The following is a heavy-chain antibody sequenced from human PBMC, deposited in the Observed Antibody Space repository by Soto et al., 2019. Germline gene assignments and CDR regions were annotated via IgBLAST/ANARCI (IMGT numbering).Heavy chain of an antibody. J-gene: IGHJ1*01. CDR2: IYYSGST. Sequence: SETMSLTCTVSGGSMSSGGYYGSWLSQHPGKGLGWIGYIYYSGSTYYNPSLKSRVTISVDTSKNQFSLKLSSVTAADTAVYYCARILPLPFRIQHWGQGTLVTVS. CDR3: ARILPLPFRIQH. D-gene: IGHD3-16*02. V-gene: IGHV4-31*03. CDR1: GGSMSSGGYY.